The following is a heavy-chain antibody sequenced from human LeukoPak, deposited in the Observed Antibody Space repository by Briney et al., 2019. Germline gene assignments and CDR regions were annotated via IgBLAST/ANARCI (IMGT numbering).Heavy chain of an antibody. D-gene: IGHD3-10*01. CDR2: ISGSGGST. J-gene: IGHJ4*02. CDR1: GFTFSSDA. V-gene: IGHV3-23*01. Sequence: GGSLRLSCVASGFTFSSDAMSWVRQAPGKGLEWVSAISGSGGSTYYADSVKGRFTTSRDNSKNTLYLQMNSLRAEDTAVYYCAREGMVRGVPDYWGQGTLVTVSS. CDR3: AREGMVRGVPDY.